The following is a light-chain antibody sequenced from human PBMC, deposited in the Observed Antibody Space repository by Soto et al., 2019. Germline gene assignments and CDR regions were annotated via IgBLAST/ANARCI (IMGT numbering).Light chain of an antibody. CDR2: GNN. CDR1: GSNIGAGYD. CDR3: QSYDSSLSARYV. J-gene: IGLJ1*01. Sequence: QLVLTQPPSVSGAPGQRVTISCTGSGSNIGAGYDVHWYQQLPGTAPKLLIYGNNNRPSGVPDRFSGSKSGTSASLAITGLQAEDEADYYCQSYDSSLSARYVFGPGTKLTVL. V-gene: IGLV1-40*01.